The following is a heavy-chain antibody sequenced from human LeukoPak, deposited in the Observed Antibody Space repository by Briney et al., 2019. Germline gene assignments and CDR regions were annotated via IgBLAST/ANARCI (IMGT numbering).Heavy chain of an antibody. Sequence: ASVKVSCKVSGYTFTDYYMHWVQQAPGKGLEWMGLVDPEDGETIYAEKFQGRVTITADTSTDTAYMGLSSLRSEDTAVYYCATGRTTGTTFYDYWGQGTLVAVSS. CDR1: GYTFTDYY. D-gene: IGHD1-1*01. CDR3: ATGRTTGTTFYDY. CDR2: VDPEDGET. J-gene: IGHJ4*02. V-gene: IGHV1-69-2*01.